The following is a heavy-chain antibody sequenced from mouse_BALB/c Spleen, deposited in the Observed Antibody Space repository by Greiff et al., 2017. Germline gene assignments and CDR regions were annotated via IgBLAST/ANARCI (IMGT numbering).Heavy chain of an antibody. Sequence: EVMLVESGPDLVKPGASVKISCKASGYSFTGYYMHWVKQSHGKSLEWIGRVNPNNGGTSYNQKFKGKAILTVDKSSSTAYMELRSLTSEDSAVYYCARYPNRYDAYWYFDVWGAGTTVTVSS. D-gene: IGHD2-14*01. V-gene: IGHV1-26*01. J-gene: IGHJ1*01. CDR1: GYSFTGYY. CDR2: VNPNNGGT. CDR3: ARYPNRYDAYWYFDV.